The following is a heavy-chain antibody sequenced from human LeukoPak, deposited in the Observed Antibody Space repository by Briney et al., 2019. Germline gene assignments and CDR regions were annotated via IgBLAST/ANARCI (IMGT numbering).Heavy chain of an antibody. V-gene: IGHV3-30*02. J-gene: IGHJ1*01. CDR2: IRYDGSNK. CDR1: GFTFSSYG. CDR3: AKDGGYCSGGSCYSGAEYFQH. Sequence: PGGSLRLSCAASGFTFSSYGMHWVRQAPGKGLEWVAFIRYDGSNKYYADSVKGRFTISRDNSKNTLHLQMNSLRAEDTAVYYCAKDGGYCSGGSCYSGAEYFQHWGQGTLVTVSS. D-gene: IGHD2-15*01.